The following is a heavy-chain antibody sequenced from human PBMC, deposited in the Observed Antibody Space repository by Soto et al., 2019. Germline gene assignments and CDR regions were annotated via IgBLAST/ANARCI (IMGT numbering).Heavy chain of an antibody. J-gene: IGHJ6*03. Sequence: ASVKVSCKASGGTFSSYAISWVRQAPGQGLEWMGGIIPIFGTANYARKFQGRVTITADESTSTAYMELSSLRSEDTAVYYCARDHWLGIPHYYMDVWGKGTTVTVSS. CDR2: IIPIFGTA. CDR1: GGTFSSYA. CDR3: ARDHWLGIPHYYMDV. V-gene: IGHV1-69*13. D-gene: IGHD6-19*01.